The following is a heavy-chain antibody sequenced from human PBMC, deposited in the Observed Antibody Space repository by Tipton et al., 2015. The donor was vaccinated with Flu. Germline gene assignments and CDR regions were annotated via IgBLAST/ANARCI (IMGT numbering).Heavy chain of an antibody. CDR2: IIPIFGTA. J-gene: IGHJ3*02. D-gene: IGHD2-2*01. V-gene: IGHV1-69*01. Sequence: QLVQSGAEVKKPGSSVKVSCKASGGTFSSYAISWVRQAPGQGLEWMGGIIPIFGTANYAQKFQGRVTITADESTSTAYMELSSLRSEDTAVYYCARYCSSPSCYSTTGGGPKHSNASDIWGQGTMVTVSS. CDR3: ARYCSSPSCYSTTGGGPKHSNASDI. CDR1: GGTFSSYA.